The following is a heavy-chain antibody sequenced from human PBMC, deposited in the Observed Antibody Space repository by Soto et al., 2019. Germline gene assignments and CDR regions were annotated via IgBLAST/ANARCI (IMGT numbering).Heavy chain of an antibody. J-gene: IGHJ4*02. CDR1: GGSISSGVYY. V-gene: IGHV4-31*03. D-gene: IGHD6-13*01. CDR3: ARVRDEAGTFDY. Sequence: SETLSLTCTVSGGSISSGVYYWSWIRQHPGKGLEWIGYIYYSGSTYYNPSLKSRVTISVDTSKNQFSLKLSSVTAADTAVYYCARVRDEAGTFDYWGQGTLVTVSS. CDR2: IYYSGST.